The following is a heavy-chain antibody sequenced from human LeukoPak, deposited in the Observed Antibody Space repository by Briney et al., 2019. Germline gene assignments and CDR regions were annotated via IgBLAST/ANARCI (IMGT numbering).Heavy chain of an antibody. CDR2: ISNSGGIT. CDR3: AKSRQLDY. J-gene: IGHJ4*02. V-gene: IGHV3-23*01. Sequence: VGSLRLSCATSGFTFSTYAMSWARQAPGKGVEWVSVISNSGGITYYADSVKGRFTISRDNSKNMLYLQMNSLTVEDTAVYYWAKSRQLDYWGQGTLVTVSS. D-gene: IGHD6-13*01. CDR1: GFTFSTYA.